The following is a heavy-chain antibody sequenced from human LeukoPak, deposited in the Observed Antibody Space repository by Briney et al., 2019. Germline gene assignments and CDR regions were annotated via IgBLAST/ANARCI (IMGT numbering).Heavy chain of an antibody. Sequence: GGSLRLSCAASGFTFSSYGMHWVRQAPGKGLEGVAVIWYDGSNKYYADSVKGRFTISRDNSKNTLYLQMNSLRAEDTAVYYCASHYDSSGFDYWGQGTLVTVSS. D-gene: IGHD3-22*01. CDR1: GFTFSSYG. CDR2: IWYDGSNK. J-gene: IGHJ4*02. CDR3: ASHYDSSGFDY. V-gene: IGHV3-33*01.